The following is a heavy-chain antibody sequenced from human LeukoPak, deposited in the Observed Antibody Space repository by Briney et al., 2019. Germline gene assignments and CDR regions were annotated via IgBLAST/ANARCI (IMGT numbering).Heavy chain of an antibody. CDR3: ATKKTPLYCGGDCYSGLGWFDP. Sequence: ASVKVSCKASGYTFTGYHIHWVRQAPGQGVEWRGWINPKNGGTRFARKFQGRVTMTRDTSISTAYMELSSLRSDDTAVYYCATKKTPLYCGGDCYSGLGWFDPWGQGTLITVSS. J-gene: IGHJ5*02. V-gene: IGHV1-2*02. D-gene: IGHD2-21*02. CDR2: INPKNGGT. CDR1: GYTFTGYH.